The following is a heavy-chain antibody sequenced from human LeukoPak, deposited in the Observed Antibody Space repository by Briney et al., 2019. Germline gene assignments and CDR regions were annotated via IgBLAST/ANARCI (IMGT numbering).Heavy chain of an antibody. V-gene: IGHV3-15*07. J-gene: IGHJ4*02. CDR3: TTDGYNWNDALTY. CDR1: GFTFSNAW. Sequence: GGSLRLSCAASGFTFSNAWMNWVRQAPGKGLEWVGHIKSKTDGGTTDYAAPVKGRFTISRDDSKNTLYLQMNSLKTEDTAVYYCTTDGYNWNDALTYWGQGTLVTVSS. D-gene: IGHD1-20*01. CDR2: IKSKTDGGTT.